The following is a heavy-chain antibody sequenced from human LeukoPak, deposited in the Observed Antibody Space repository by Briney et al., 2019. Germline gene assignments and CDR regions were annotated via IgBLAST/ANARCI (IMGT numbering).Heavy chain of an antibody. CDR3: ARDIDFRFDC. J-gene: IGHJ4*02. CDR1: GFTFSRYW. Sequence: GGSLRLSCAASGFTFSRYWMSWVRRAPGEGLEWVANIKEDGGEKYSVDSVKGRFTISRDNAKNSLYLQMNSVRGEDTSVYYCARDIDFRFDCWGQGTLVTVSS. V-gene: IGHV3-7*05. CDR2: IKEDGGEK.